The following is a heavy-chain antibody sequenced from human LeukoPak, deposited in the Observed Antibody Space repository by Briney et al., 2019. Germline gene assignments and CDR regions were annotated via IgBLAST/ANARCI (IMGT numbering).Heavy chain of an antibody. CDR1: GGTFSGYT. V-gene: IGHV1-69*06. D-gene: IGHD1-1*01. CDR3: ARATWIPGHWFDP. J-gene: IGHJ5*02. CDR2: IIPIFGTA. Sequence: ASVKVSCKASGGTFSGYTISWVRQAPGQGLEWMGGIIPIFGTANYAQKFQGRVTITADKSTSTAYMELSSLRSEDTAVYYCARATWIPGHWFDPWGQGTLVTVSS.